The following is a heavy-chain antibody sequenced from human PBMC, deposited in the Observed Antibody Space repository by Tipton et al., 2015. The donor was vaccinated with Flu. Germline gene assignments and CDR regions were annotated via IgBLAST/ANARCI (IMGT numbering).Heavy chain of an antibody. CDR2: IYFSDT. CDR1: GESVSSGGYH. J-gene: IGHJ3*02. D-gene: IGHD3-9*01. V-gene: IGHV4-31*03. Sequence: TLSLTCTVFGESVSSGGYHWTWIRQFPGRGLEWIGSIYFSDTFYNPSLKSRVTISEDTSKNQFSLKLTFVTSADAAVYYCARDPGAYYDFMTGHRTGNIYDIWGHGTMVTVSS. CDR3: ARDPGAYYDFMTGHRTGNIYDI.